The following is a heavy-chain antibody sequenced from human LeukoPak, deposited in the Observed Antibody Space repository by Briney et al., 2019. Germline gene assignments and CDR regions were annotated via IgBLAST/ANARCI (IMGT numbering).Heavy chain of an antibody. CDR1: GFTFSSYG. D-gene: IGHD5-24*01. Sequence: PGGSLRLSCAASGFTFSSYGMSWVRQAPGKGLEWVSAISGSGGITYYADSVKGRFTISRDNSKNTLYLQMNSLRGEDTAVYYCAKAILMATLHYHYMDVWGKGTTVTISS. CDR2: ISGSGGIT. J-gene: IGHJ6*03. CDR3: AKAILMATLHYHYMDV. V-gene: IGHV3-23*01.